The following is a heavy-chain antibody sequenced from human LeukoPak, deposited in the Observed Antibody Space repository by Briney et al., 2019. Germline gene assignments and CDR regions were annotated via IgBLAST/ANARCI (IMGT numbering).Heavy chain of an antibody. CDR1: GGSIGDNSDY. CDR3: ARGRWELNPSY. J-gene: IGHJ4*02. V-gene: IGHV4-39*07. Sequence: PSETLSLTCTVSGGSIGDNSDYWGWIRQPPGKGLEWIGSMDYSGNTYFNPSLKSRVTISVDTSKNQFSLKLSSVTAADTATYYCARGRWELNPSYWGQGTLVTVSS. D-gene: IGHD4-23*01. CDR2: MDYSGNT.